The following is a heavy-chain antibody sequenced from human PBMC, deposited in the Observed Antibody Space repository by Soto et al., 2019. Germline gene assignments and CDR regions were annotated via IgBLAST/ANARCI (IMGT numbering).Heavy chain of an antibody. V-gene: IGHV4-59*01. D-gene: IGHD3-22*01. J-gene: IGHJ4*02. Sequence: PSETLSLTCTVSGGSISSYYWSWIRQPPGKGLEWIGYIYYSGSTNYNPSLKSRVTISVDTSKNQFSLKLSSVTAADTAVYYCARVHMSLTAEIVEKISYYFDYWGQGTLVTVSS. CDR1: GGSISSYY. CDR2: IYYSGST. CDR3: ARVHMSLTAEIVEKISYYFDY.